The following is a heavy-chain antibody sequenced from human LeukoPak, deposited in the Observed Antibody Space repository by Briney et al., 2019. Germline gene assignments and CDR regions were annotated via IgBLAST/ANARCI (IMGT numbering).Heavy chain of an antibody. CDR1: GVTFSTCS. CDR2: ASGSSSFI. Sequence: GGSLILSCASSGVTFSTCSMNWVRHAPGKALEWVASASGSSSFIYYADSLKGRFTISRDNSKNSLYLQMSSLRVEETAVYYCARRNVGGATWAAFDIWGQGTMVTVSS. V-gene: IGHV3-21*01. D-gene: IGHD1-26*01. J-gene: IGHJ3*02. CDR3: ARRNVGGATWAAFDI.